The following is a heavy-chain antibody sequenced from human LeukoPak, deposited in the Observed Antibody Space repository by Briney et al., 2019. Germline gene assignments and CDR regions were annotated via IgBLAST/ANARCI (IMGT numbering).Heavy chain of an antibody. Sequence: PGRSLRLSCAASGITFSSYGMHWVRQAPGKGLEWVAVISYDGNNKYYADSVKGRFTISRDNSKNTLYLQMNSLRAEDTAVYYCATGGYGDYKYFQHWGQGTLVTVSS. V-gene: IGHV3-30*03. CDR2: ISYDGNNK. J-gene: IGHJ1*01. D-gene: IGHD4-17*01. CDR3: ATGGYGDYKYFQH. CDR1: GITFSSYG.